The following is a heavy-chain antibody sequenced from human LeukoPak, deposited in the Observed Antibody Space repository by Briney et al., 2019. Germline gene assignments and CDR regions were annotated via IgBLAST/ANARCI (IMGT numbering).Heavy chain of an antibody. CDR3: ARDGLSNLDY. CDR2: IYHSGST. CDR1: GGSISTNNW. Sequence: SETLSLTCAVSGGSISTNNWWYWVRQPPGKGLEWIGKIYHSGSTDYNPSLKSRVTLSVDKSENQFSLNLSSVTAADTAVYYCARDGLSNLDYWGQGTLDTVSS. V-gene: IGHV4-4*02. J-gene: IGHJ4*02. D-gene: IGHD3-16*01.